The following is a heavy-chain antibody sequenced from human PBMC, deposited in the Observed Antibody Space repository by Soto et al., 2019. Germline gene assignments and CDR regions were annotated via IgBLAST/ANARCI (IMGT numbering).Heavy chain of an antibody. CDR2: IIPIFGTA. CDR1: GGTFSSCS. Sequence: SVKVSCKSSGGTFSSCSMSWGRQAPGQGLEWMGGIIPIFGTANYAQKFQGRVTITADESTSTAYMELSSLRSEDTAVYYCARDDVVAGTPYWGQGTLVTVSS. CDR3: ARDDVVAGTPY. D-gene: IGHD6-19*01. V-gene: IGHV1-69*13. J-gene: IGHJ4*02.